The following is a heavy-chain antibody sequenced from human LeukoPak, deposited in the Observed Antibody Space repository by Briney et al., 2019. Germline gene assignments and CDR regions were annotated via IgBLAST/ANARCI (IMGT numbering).Heavy chain of an antibody. CDR3: AREATFDY. D-gene: IGHD1-26*01. J-gene: IGHJ4*02. V-gene: IGHV1-18*04. CDR1: GYTFTVYY. Sequence: ASVKVSCKASGYTFTVYYMHWVRQAPGQGLEWMGWISAYNGNTNYAQKLQGRVTITTDTSTSTAYMELRSLRSDDTAVYYCAREATFDYWGQGTLVTVSS. CDR2: ISAYNGNT.